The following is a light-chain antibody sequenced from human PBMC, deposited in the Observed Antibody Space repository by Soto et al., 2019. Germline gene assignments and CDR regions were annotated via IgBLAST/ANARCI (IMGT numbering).Light chain of an antibody. J-gene: IGKJ5*01. Sequence: DIQMTQSPSTLSASVGDRVTITCRASQSISSWLAWYQQKPGKAPKLLIYKASSLESGVPSRFSGSGSGTEFTLTISSPQPDDFATYYCQQYNSYSITFGQGTRLEI. CDR1: QSISSW. CDR2: KAS. CDR3: QQYNSYSIT. V-gene: IGKV1-5*03.